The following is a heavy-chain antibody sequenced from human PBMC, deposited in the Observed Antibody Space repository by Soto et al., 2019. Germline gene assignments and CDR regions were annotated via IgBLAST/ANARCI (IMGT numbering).Heavy chain of an antibody. CDR3: ARESRARYYYESSGSHDY. Sequence: QVQLVQSGAEVKKPGSSVKVSCKASGGTFSSYAISWVRQAPGQGHEWMGGIIPIFGTANYAQKFQGRVTITADESTSTAYMELSSLRSEDTAVYYCARESRARYYYESSGSHDYWGQGTLVTVSS. CDR2: IIPIFGTA. J-gene: IGHJ4*02. V-gene: IGHV1-69*01. D-gene: IGHD3-22*01. CDR1: GGTFSSYA.